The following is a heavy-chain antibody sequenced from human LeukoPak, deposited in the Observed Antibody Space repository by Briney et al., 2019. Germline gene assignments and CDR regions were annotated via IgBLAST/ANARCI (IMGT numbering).Heavy chain of an antibody. CDR3: ARDDRLGGSYHTVKIRGFDY. CDR2: IYHSGST. CDR1: GGSISSTNW. J-gene: IGHJ4*02. V-gene: IGHV4-4*02. Sequence: SETLSLTCTVSGGSISSTNWWSWVRQPPGKGLEWIGEIYHSGSTNYNPSLKSRVTISVDKSKNQFSLKLSSVTAADTAVYYCARDDRLGGSYHTVKIRGFDYWGQGTLVTVSS. D-gene: IGHD1-26*01.